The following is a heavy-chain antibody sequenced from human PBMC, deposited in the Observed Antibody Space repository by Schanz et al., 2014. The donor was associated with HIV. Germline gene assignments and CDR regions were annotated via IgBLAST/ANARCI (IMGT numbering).Heavy chain of an antibody. Sequence: QVQLLQSGAELKKPGASVRVSCKTSGYAFTSYGITWVRQAPGQGLDWMGWISPYNGDRNYGRNFQNRITLTTDTSTNTAYLELRSLRSDDTAVYYCARGQDWPGPRLDHWGHGTLVIVSS. V-gene: IGHV1-18*01. CDR1: GYAFTSYG. CDR2: ISPYNGDR. J-gene: IGHJ5*02. CDR3: ARGQDWPGPRLDH. D-gene: IGHD3-9*01.